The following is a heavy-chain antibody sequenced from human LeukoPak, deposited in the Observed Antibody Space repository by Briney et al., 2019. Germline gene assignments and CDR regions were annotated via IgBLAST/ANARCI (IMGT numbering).Heavy chain of an antibody. CDR2: IYYSGST. D-gene: IGHD3-10*01. CDR1: GGSISSSSYY. J-gene: IGHJ5*02. Sequence: SETLSLTCTVSGGSISSSSYYWGWIRQPPGTGLEWIGSIYYSGSTYYNPSLKSRVTISVDTSKNQFSLKLSSVTAADTAAYYCARDLYGSGGNWFDPWGQGTLVTVSS. CDR3: ARDLYGSGGNWFDP. V-gene: IGHV4-39*07.